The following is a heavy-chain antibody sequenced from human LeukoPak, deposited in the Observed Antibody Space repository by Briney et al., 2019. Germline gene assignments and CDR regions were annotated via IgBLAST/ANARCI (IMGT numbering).Heavy chain of an antibody. CDR1: GASLSDYY. V-gene: IGHV4-59*08. J-gene: IGHJ4*02. CDR2: IYYSGST. CDR3: AGRSTTVHGVDY. D-gene: IGHD1-26*01. Sequence: PSETLSLTCIVSGASLSDYYYWTWTRQPPRKGLEWIGYIYYSGSTNYNPSLKSRVTISLDNSTNQFSLSLSSVSAPGPAVYYCAGRSTTVHGVDYWGQGSLVTVSS.